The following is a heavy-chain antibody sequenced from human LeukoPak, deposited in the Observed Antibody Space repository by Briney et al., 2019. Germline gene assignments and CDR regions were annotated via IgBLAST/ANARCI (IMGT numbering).Heavy chain of an antibody. CDR3: AREGYDSSYYYYLDY. CDR2: IYYSGST. J-gene: IGHJ4*02. V-gene: IGHV4-31*03. CDR1: GGSISSGDYY. Sequence: SQTLSLTCTVSGGSISSGDYYWSWIRQHPGKGLEWIGHIYYSGSTYYNPSLKSRFTISVDTSKSQFSLKLSSVTAADTAVYYCAREGYDSSYYYYLDYWGQGTLVTVSS. D-gene: IGHD3-22*01.